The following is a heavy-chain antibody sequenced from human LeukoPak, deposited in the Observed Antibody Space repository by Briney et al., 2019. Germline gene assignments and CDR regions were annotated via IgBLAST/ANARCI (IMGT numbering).Heavy chain of an antibody. CDR1: GGTFSSSA. CDR2: IIPIFGTA. CDR3: ASGDTAMVYFDY. J-gene: IGHJ4*02. D-gene: IGHD5-18*01. Sequence: ASVKVSCKASGGTFSSSAISWVRQAPGQGLEWMGGIIPIFGTANYAQKFQGRVTITADESTSTAYMELSSLRSEDTAVYYCASGDTAMVYFDYWGQGTLVTVSS. V-gene: IGHV1-69*13.